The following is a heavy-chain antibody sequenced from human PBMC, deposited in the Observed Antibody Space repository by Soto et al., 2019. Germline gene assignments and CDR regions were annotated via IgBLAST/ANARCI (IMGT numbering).Heavy chain of an antibody. CDR2: IWYDGSNK. J-gene: IGHJ4*02. Sequence: QVQLVESGGGVVQPGRSLRLSCAASGFTFSSYGMHWVRQAPGKGLEWVAVIWYDGSNKYYADSVKGRFTISRDNSKNTLYLQMNSLRAEDTAVYYCARDSVAAAHDYWGPGTLVTVSS. CDR3: ARDSVAAAHDY. V-gene: IGHV3-33*01. CDR1: GFTFSSYG. D-gene: IGHD6-13*01.